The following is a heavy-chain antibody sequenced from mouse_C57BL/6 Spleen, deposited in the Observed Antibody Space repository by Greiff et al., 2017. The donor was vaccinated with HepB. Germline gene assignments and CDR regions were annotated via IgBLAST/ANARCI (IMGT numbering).Heavy chain of an antibody. J-gene: IGHJ2*01. Sequence: EVQLVESGGGLVKPGGSLKLSCAASGFTFSDYGMHWVRQAPEKGLEWVAYISSGSSTIYYADTVKGRFTISRDNAKNTLFLQMTSLRSEYTSMYYCARDYDYGGRYYFDYWGQGTTLTVSS. CDR2: ISSGSSTI. CDR3: ARDYDYGGRYYFDY. D-gene: IGHD2-4*01. CDR1: GFTFSDYG. V-gene: IGHV5-17*01.